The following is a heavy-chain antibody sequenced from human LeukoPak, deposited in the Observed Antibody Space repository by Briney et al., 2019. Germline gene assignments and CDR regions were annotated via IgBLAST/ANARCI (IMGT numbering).Heavy chain of an antibody. J-gene: IGHJ4*02. D-gene: IGHD6-19*01. CDR2: IFSNDEK. CDR1: GFSLSNARMG. CDR3: ARILAGGWYVESDY. Sequence: SGPVLVKPTETLTLTCTVSGFSLSNARMGVSWIRQPPGKALEWLAHIFSNDEKSYSTSLKSRLTIPKDTSKSQVVLTMTNMDPVDTATYYCARILAGGWYVESDYWGQGTLVTVSS. V-gene: IGHV2-26*01.